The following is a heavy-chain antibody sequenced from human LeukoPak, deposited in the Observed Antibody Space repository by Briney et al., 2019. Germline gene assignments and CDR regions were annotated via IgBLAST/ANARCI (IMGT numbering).Heavy chain of an antibody. Sequence: SQTLSLTCTVSGGSISSGDYYWSWIRQPPGKGLEWIGYIYYSGSTYYNPSLKSRVTISVDTSKNQFSLKLSSVTAADTAVYYCARDAGSHHDAFDIWGQGTMVTVSS. D-gene: IGHD2-15*01. V-gene: IGHV4-30-4*01. CDR3: ARDAGSHHDAFDI. CDR2: IYYSGST. CDR1: GGSISSGDYY. J-gene: IGHJ3*02.